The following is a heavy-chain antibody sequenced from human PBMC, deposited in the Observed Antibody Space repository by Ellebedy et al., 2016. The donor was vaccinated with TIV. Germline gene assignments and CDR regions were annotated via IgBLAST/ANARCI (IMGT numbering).Heavy chain of an antibody. Sequence: GESLKISCAASGFTFSGYAMSWVRQAPGKGLEWVSGINSGGSRTYYADSVEGRFIISRDNSKKTLYLQMNSLRAEDTAVYYCAKGRGGGSDSSAPRYYFDYWGLGTLVTVSS. CDR2: INSGGSRT. J-gene: IGHJ4*02. CDR1: GFTFSGYA. V-gene: IGHV3-23*01. CDR3: AKGRGGGSDSSAPRYYFDY. D-gene: IGHD3-22*01.